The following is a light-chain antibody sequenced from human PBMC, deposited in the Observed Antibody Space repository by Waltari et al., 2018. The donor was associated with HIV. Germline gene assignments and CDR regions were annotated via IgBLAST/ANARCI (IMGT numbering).Light chain of an antibody. Sequence: DVAMTQSPLSLPVTLGQPASISCRSSQSLVYSDGYTYLDWIQQRPGRSPRRLIYEVSKRDSGVPDRFSGSGSGTNCTLKISRVEAEDVGIYYCMQGTHWPRTFGQGTKVEIK. CDR2: EVS. CDR3: MQGTHWPRT. V-gene: IGKV2-30*01. CDR1: QSLVYSDGYTY. J-gene: IGKJ1*01.